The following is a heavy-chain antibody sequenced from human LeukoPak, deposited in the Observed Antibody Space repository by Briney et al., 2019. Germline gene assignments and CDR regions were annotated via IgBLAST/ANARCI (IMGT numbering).Heavy chain of an antibody. CDR1: GIIFSNYW. CDR2: IKQDGSEK. Sequence: GGSLRLSCAASGIIFSNYWMSWVRQAPGKGLEWVANIKQDGSEKYYVDSVKGRFTISRDNAKNSLYLQMNSLRAEDTAVYYCATSFSTPANYWGKGTLVTVSS. J-gene: IGHJ4*02. V-gene: IGHV3-7*01. D-gene: IGHD2-2*01. CDR3: ATSFSTPANY.